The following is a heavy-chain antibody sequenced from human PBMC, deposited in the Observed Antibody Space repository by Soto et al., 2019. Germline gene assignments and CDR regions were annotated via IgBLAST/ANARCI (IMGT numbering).Heavy chain of an antibody. CDR3: ARGLAAGDH. V-gene: IGHV1-46*01. D-gene: IGHD6-13*01. J-gene: IGHJ4*02. CDR1: GYTFTHYY. CDR2: INPASGST. Sequence: QVQLVQSGAEVKKPGASVKLSCRTSGYTFTHYYIHWVRQAPGQGLEWLAIINPASGSTNYAQDFPGTVTLTIDTYTTTVYMELSGLRAEDPAIFYCARGLAAGDHWVPGHLVTVSS.